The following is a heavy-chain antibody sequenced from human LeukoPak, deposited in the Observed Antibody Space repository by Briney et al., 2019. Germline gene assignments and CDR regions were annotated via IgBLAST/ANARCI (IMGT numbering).Heavy chain of an antibody. CDR3: ATQRGNSGNYLNWFDP. J-gene: IGHJ5*02. CDR2: IYYSGST. Sequence: SGTLSLTCAVSGGSISSSNWWSWVRQPPGKGLEWIGNIYYSGSTNYNPSLKSRVTISVDTSKNQFSLKLNSVTAADTAVYYCATQRGNSGNYLNWFDPWGKGILVTVSS. V-gene: IGHV4-4*02. CDR1: GGSISSSNW. D-gene: IGHD1-26*01.